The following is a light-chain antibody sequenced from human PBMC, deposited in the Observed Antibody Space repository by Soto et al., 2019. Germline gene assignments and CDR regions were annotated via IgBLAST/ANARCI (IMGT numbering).Light chain of an antibody. J-gene: IGLJ2*01. CDR3: TSYAGSNIPVL. CDR2: EVT. Sequence: QSALTQPPSASGSPGQSVTISCTGTSSDVGGYNFVSWYQQHPGKAPKLMIYEVTKRPSGVPDRFSGSKSGNTASLTVSGLQGEDEADYYCTSYAGSNIPVLFGGATKLTAL. CDR1: SSDVGGYNF. V-gene: IGLV2-8*01.